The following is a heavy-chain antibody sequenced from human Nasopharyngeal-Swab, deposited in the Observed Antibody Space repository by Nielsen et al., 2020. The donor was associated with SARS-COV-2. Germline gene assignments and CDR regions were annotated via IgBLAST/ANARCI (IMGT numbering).Heavy chain of an antibody. CDR2: IYSAAGGGST. CDR1: DFTVSSHY. CDR3: HVREGDS. J-gene: IGHJ4*02. Sequence: GESLKISCAASDFTVSSHYMSWVRQAPGKGLEWVSVIYSAAGGGSTFYADSVRGRFSVSRDNSKNTLYLQMNSLRPEDTAVYYCHVREGDSWGQGTLVTVSS. V-gene: IGHV3-66*02.